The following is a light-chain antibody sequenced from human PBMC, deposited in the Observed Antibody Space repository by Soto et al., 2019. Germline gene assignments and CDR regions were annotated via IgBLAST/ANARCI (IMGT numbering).Light chain of an antibody. Sequence: IQMTQSPSSLSASTGDRVTITCRASQGISSYLAWYQQKPGKAPKVLIHAASTLQGGVPSRFSGSGSGTDFTLTISRLQSEDFATYYCQQYYTYPWTFGQGTKVEIK. J-gene: IGKJ1*01. V-gene: IGKV1-8*01. CDR1: QGISSY. CDR2: AAS. CDR3: QQYYTYPWT.